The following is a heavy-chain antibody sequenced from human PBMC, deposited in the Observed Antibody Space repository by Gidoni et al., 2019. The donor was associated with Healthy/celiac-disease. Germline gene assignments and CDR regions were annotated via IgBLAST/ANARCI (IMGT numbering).Heavy chain of an antibody. V-gene: IGHV4-39*07. CDR2: IYYSGST. CDR1: GGSISSSSYY. J-gene: IGHJ4*02. Sequence: QLQLQESGPGLVKPSETLSLTCTVSGGSISSSSYYWGWLRQPPGKGLEWIGSIYYSGSTYYNPSLKSRVTISVDTSKNQFSLKLSSVTAADTAVYYCARDWYGGNPGQLPWGQGTLVTVSS. CDR3: ARDWYGGNPGQLP. D-gene: IGHD2-15*01.